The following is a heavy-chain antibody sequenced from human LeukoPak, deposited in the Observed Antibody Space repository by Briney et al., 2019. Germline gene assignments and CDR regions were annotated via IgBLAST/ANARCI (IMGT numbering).Heavy chain of an antibody. V-gene: IGHV1-8*01. J-gene: IGHJ4*02. CDR3: VRGPLAGYCDRSGHWAYYFEY. Sequence: ASVKVSCKASGYTFKSYDINWVRQTTGQGLEWMGWMNPKSGNVGYAQKFQDRVTMTRNTSISTAYMELSSLGSEETAIYYCVRGPLAGYCDRSGHWAYYFEYWGQGTLVTVSS. CDR1: GYTFKSYD. CDR2: MNPKSGNV. D-gene: IGHD3-22*01.